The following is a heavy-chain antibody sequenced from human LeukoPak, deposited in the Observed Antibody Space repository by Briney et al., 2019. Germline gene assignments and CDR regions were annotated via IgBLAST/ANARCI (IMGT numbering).Heavy chain of an antibody. CDR3: ARGRVGANDYFDY. D-gene: IGHD1-26*01. CDR2: IIPIFGTA. V-gene: IGHV1-69*05. J-gene: IGHJ4*02. Sequence: SVKVSCKASGGTFSSYAISWVRQAPGQGLEWMGGIIPIFGTANYAQKFQGRVTITTDESTSTAYMELSSLRSEDTAVYYCARGRVGANDYFDYWGQRTLVTVSS. CDR1: GGTFSSYA.